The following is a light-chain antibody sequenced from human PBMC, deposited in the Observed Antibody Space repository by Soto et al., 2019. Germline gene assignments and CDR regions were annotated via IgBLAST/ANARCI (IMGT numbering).Light chain of an antibody. CDR3: QQLTNFRFT. V-gene: IGKV1-9*01. J-gene: IGKJ2*01. Sequence: IPLTQSPSSLSASVGDRVTITCRASQGINKFLAWYQQRPWKAPQLLVYGASTLQSGVPSRFSGSGSGTDVTLTISSLQPEDFATYYCQQLTNFRFTFGQGTKLDIK. CDR1: QGINKF. CDR2: GAS.